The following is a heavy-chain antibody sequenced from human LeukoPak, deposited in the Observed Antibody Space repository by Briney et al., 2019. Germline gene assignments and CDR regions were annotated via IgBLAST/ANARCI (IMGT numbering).Heavy chain of an antibody. Sequence: ASVKVSCKASGYTFTSYDINWVRQATGQGLEWMGWMNPNSGNTGYAQKFQGRVTITRNTSISTAYMELSRLRSDDTAVYYCARGRIAAAGTSYYYYYYMDVWGKGTTVTISS. CDR2: MNPNSGNT. J-gene: IGHJ6*03. CDR3: ARGRIAAAGTSYYYYYYMDV. CDR1: GYTFTSYD. V-gene: IGHV1-8*03. D-gene: IGHD6-13*01.